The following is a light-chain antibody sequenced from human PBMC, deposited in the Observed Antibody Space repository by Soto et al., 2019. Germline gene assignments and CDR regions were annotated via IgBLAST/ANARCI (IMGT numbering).Light chain of an antibody. Sequence: DIKMTQSPSSLSASVGDRVTITCRASQDIGNYVALFQQKPGKAPQLLIYSACTLQSGFPSRFIGSGSGKEFSLTISSLQAEDAATYYRQKYNSAPQSFGQGTKVDLK. V-gene: IGKV1-27*01. J-gene: IGKJ1*01. CDR1: QDIGNY. CDR2: SAC. CDR3: QKYNSAPQS.